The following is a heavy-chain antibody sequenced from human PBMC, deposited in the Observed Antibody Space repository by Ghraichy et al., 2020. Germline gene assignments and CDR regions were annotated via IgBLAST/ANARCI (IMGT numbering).Heavy chain of an antibody. V-gene: IGHV3-30-3*01. D-gene: IGHD4-17*01. J-gene: IGHJ6*02. CDR2: ISYDGSNK. CDR1: GFTFSSYA. CDR3: ARGDRGDYVYYYYGMDV. Sequence: GGSLRLSCAASGFTFSSYAMHWVRQAPGKGLEWVAVISYDGSNKYYADSVKGRFTISRDNSKNTLYLQMNSLRAEDTAVYYCARGDRGDYVYYYYGMDVWGQGTTVTVSS.